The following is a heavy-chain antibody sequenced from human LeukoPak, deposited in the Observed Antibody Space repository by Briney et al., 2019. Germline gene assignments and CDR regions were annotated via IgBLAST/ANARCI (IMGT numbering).Heavy chain of an antibody. V-gene: IGHV1-2*02. CDR2: INPNSGGT. CDR3: ARVSAYMVRGVTNWFDP. D-gene: IGHD3-10*01. CDR1: GYTFTGYY. Sequence: ASMKVSCKTSGYTFTGYYMHWVRQAPGQGLEWMGWINPNSGGTNYAQKFQGRVTMTRDTSISTAYMELSRLRSDDTAVYYCARVSAYMVRGVTNWFDPWGQGTLVTVSS. J-gene: IGHJ5*02.